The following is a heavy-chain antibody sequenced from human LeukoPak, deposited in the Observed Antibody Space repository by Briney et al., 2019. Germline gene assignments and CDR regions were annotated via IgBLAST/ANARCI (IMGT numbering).Heavy chain of an antibody. V-gene: IGHV3-23*01. Sequence: PGGSLRLSCAVSGFTFSSYGMSWVRQAPGKGLEWVSAISGSGGSTYYADSVKGRFTISRDNSTNTLYLQMNSLRAEDTAVYYCAKELLVVAATHMNYFDYWGQGTLVTVSS. CDR1: GFTFSSYG. CDR3: AKELLVVAATHMNYFDY. CDR2: ISGSGGST. J-gene: IGHJ4*01. D-gene: IGHD2-15*01.